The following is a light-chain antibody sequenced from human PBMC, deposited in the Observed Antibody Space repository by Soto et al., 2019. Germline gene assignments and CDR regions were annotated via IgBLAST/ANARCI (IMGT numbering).Light chain of an antibody. CDR2: EVS. CDR3: KSYTTSSTYV. J-gene: IGLJ1*01. Sequence: QSVLTQPPSASGSPGQSVTISCTGTSSDVGGYNYVSWYQQHPGKAPKLMIYEVSNRPSGVSNRFSGSKSGNTASLTISGLQAEDEADYFCKSYTTSSTYVFGPGTKVTVL. V-gene: IGLV2-14*01. CDR1: SSDVGGYNY.